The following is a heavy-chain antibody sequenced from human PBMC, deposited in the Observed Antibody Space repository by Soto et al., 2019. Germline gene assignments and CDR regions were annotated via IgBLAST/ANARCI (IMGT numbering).Heavy chain of an antibody. CDR2: IVYSGST. CDR1: GGSVRGGNYY. D-gene: IGHD3-22*01. J-gene: IGHJ4*02. CDR3: ARLSRDSSDYYYFDY. Sequence: SETLSLTCTVSGGSVRGGNYYWSWIRQPPGKGLEWIAYIVYSGSTNYNPSLKSRVTISIDTSKSQFSLNLSSVTAADTAVYYCARLSRDSSDYYYFDYWAQGTLVPVSS. V-gene: IGHV4-61*01.